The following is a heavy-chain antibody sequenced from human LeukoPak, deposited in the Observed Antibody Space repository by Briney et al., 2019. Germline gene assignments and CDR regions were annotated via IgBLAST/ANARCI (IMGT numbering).Heavy chain of an antibody. D-gene: IGHD4-17*01. CDR3: AREICGEGADY. CDR1: GFTFSSYG. J-gene: IGHJ4*02. V-gene: IGHV3-33*01. Sequence: GGSLRLSCAASGFTFSSYGMHWVRQAPGKGLEWVAVIWYDGSNKYYADSVKGRFTISRDNSKNTLYLQMNSLRAEDTAVYYCAREICGEGADYWGQGTLVTVSS. CDR2: IWYDGSNK.